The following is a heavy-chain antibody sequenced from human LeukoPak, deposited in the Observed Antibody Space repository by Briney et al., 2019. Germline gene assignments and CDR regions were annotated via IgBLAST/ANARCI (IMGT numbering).Heavy chain of an antibody. D-gene: IGHD5-18*01. CDR2: ISGSGGST. CDR1: GFTFSSYA. V-gene: IGHV3-23*01. J-gene: IGHJ5*02. CDR3: AKDLGLSYGYYTSSSFDP. Sequence: PGGSPRLSCAASGFTFSSYAMNWVRQAPGKGLEWVSGISGSGGSTYYADSVKGRFTISRDNSKNTLYLQMSSLRAEDTAVYYCAKDLGLSYGYYTSSSFDPWGQGTLVTVSS.